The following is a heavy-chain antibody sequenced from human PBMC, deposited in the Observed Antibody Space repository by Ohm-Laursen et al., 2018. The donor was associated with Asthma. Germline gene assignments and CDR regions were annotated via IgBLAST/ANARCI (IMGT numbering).Heavy chain of an antibody. J-gene: IGHJ5*02. CDR2: ISYDERSA. CDR1: GFTFSRYA. D-gene: IGHD3-10*01. Sequence: SLRLSCSASGFTFSRYAISWVRQPPGKGLEWVAVISYDERSAFYSDSVKGRFTLSRDNSKNMLYLQMNNLQAEDTAVYYCTRDAMPGSGANWARNLFDPWGQGTLVTVST. CDR3: TRDAMPGSGANWARNLFDP. V-gene: IGHV3-30*04.